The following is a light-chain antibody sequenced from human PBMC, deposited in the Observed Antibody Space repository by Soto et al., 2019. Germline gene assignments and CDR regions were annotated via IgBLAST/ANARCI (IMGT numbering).Light chain of an antibody. Sequence: EIVLTQSPGTLSLSSGERATLSCRASQSVRSNYLAWYQQKPGQAPRLLIYGASSRATGIPDRFSGSGSGTDFTLTISRREPEDLAVYYCQQYDNAPLTFGGGTKVEIK. J-gene: IGKJ4*01. V-gene: IGKV3-20*01. CDR2: GAS. CDR3: QQYDNAPLT. CDR1: QSVRSNY.